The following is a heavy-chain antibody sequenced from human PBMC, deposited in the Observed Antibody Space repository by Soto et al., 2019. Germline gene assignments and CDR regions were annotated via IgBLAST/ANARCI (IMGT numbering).Heavy chain of an antibody. J-gene: IGHJ6*04. CDR2: IIPIFGTA. CDR1: GGTFSSYA. CDR3: ARDSSRDSDFWSGPWEPDYYYYYGMDV. D-gene: IGHD3-3*01. V-gene: IGHV1-69*13. Sequence: ASVKVSCKASGGTFSSYAISWVRQAPGQGLEWMGGIIPIFGTANYAQKFQGRVTITADESTSTAYMELSSLRSEDTAVYYCARDSSRDSDFWSGPWEPDYYYYYGMDVWGKGPTVTVSS.